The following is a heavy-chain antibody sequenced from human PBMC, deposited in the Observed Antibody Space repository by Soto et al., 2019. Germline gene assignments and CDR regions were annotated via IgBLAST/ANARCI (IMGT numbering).Heavy chain of an antibody. CDR2: IYYSGTT. CDR3: ARLAATSNWFHP. J-gene: IGHJ5*02. V-gene: IGHV4-30-4*01. Sequence: QVQLLESGPGLVKPSQTLSLTCTVSRGSISSGEYYWSWIRQPPGKGLEWLGYIYYSGTTYYSPSLGGRIAISVDTSKNQFSLKLSSVTAADTAVYYCARLAATSNWFHPWGQGALVTVSS. D-gene: IGHD2-15*01. CDR1: RGSISSGEYY.